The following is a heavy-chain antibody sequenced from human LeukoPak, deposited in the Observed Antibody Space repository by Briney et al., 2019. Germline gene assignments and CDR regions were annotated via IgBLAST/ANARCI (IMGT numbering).Heavy chain of an antibody. D-gene: IGHD2-21*01. Sequence: GGSLRLPCAASGFIFSSYAMSWVRQAPGKGLEWVSSIDSRGRNMYYADSVKGRFTISRDNSKNTLYLQMNSLRAEDTAAYYCAKEDCGGDCYGGVDYWGQGTLVTVSS. CDR1: GFIFSSYA. CDR2: IDSRGRNM. J-gene: IGHJ4*02. CDR3: AKEDCGGDCYGGVDY. V-gene: IGHV3-23*01.